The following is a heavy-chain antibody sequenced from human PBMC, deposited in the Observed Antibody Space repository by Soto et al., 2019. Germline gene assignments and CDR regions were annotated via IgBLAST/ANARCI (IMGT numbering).Heavy chain of an antibody. Sequence: SETLSLTCAVYGGSFSGYYWSWIRQPPGKGLEWIGEINHSGSTNYNPSLKSRVTISVDTSKNQFSLKLSSVTAADTAVYYCARGEDIVVVPAATYFDYWGQGTLVTVSS. CDR2: INHSGST. V-gene: IGHV4-34*01. J-gene: IGHJ4*02. CDR3: ARGEDIVVVPAATYFDY. CDR1: GGSFSGYY. D-gene: IGHD2-2*01.